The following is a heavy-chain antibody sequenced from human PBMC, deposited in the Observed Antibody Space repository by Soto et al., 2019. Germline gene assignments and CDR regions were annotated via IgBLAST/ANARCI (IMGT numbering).Heavy chain of an antibody. CDR1: GYTFTNYA. V-gene: IGHV1-3*05. CDR2: INDGNGNT. CDR3: ARSSGYYLIDDY. Sequence: QVQLVQSGAEEKKPGASVKVSCKASGYTFTNYAMHWVRQAPGHRLEWMRWINDGNGNTKYSQKFQGRVTITSDTSASAAYRELSSLRSEDTFVYYCARSSGYYLIDDYWGQGTLVTVSS. D-gene: IGHD3-22*01. J-gene: IGHJ4*02.